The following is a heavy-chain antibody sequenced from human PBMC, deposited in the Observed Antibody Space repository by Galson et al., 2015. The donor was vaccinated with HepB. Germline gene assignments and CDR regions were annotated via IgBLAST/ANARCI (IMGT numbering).Heavy chain of an antibody. Sequence: SLRLSCAASGFTFNTYSMNWVRRAPGKGLEWVSYISDTSGSIHYANSVKGRFTISRDNAKNSLYLQMNSLRAEDTAVYYCAKAESSGTGSYYKPFDYWGQGTLVTVSS. CDR1: GFTFNTYS. V-gene: IGHV3-48*01. J-gene: IGHJ4*02. CDR2: ISDTSGSI. CDR3: AKAESSGTGSYYKPFDY. D-gene: IGHD3-10*01.